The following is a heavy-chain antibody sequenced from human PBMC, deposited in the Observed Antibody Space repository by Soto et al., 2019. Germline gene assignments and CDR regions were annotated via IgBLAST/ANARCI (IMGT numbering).Heavy chain of an antibody. CDR1: GFTFSSYA. D-gene: IGHD3-22*01. V-gene: IGHV3-30-3*01. J-gene: IGHJ6*02. CDR3: ARDRGVHYYDSSGYPEVFYYYGMDV. CDR2: ISYDGSNK. Sequence: QVQLVESGGGVVQPGRSLRLSCAASGFTFSSYAMHWVRQAPGKGLEWVAVISYDGSNKYYADSVKGRFTISRDNSKNTLYLQMHSLRAEDTAVYYCARDRGVHYYDSSGYPEVFYYYGMDVWGQGTTVTVAS.